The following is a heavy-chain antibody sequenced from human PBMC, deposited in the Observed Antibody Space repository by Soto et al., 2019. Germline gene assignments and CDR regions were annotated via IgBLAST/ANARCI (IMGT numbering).Heavy chain of an antibody. CDR2: IGPKSGDT. V-gene: IGHV1-2*02. CDR3: GRGRRGELVVFY. Sequence: QVQLVQSGAEVRESGASVKVSCKASGYAFTGYYIHWVRQAPGQGFEWVGEIGPKSGDTRYAQKFQGRVAMTKDTSITTVNMELSNLSPDDTAVYYCGRGRRGELVVFYWGQGPLVTVHS. J-gene: IGHJ4*02. CDR1: GYAFTGYY. D-gene: IGHD1-7*01.